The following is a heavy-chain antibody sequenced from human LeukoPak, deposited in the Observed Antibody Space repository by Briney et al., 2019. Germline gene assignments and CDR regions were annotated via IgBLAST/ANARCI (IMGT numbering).Heavy chain of an antibody. V-gene: IGHV3-48*02. CDR3: ARDGLHTAHFDY. CDR1: GFTFSTYT. J-gene: IGHJ4*02. D-gene: IGHD5-18*01. Sequence: GGSLRLSCAASGFTFSTYTMNWVRQAPGKGLEWVSTVSDSSDVHYSDSVKGRFTISRDNARNSLYLQMNSLRDEDTAVYYCARDGLHTAHFDYWGQGILVTVSS. CDR2: VSDSSDV.